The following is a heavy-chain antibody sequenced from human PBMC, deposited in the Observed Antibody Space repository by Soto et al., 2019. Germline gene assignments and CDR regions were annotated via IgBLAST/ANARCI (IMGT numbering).Heavy chain of an antibody. CDR3: AKPPRGSGWYYSDY. CDR1: GFTVSNNY. D-gene: IGHD6-19*01. J-gene: IGHJ4*02. V-gene: IGHV3-23*01. Sequence: GGSLRLSCAVSGFTVSNNYMSWVRQAPGKGLEGVSAISGSGGSTYYADSVKGRFTISRDNSKNTLYLQMNSLRAEDTAVYYCAKPPRGSGWYYSDYWGQGTLVTVSS. CDR2: ISGSGGST.